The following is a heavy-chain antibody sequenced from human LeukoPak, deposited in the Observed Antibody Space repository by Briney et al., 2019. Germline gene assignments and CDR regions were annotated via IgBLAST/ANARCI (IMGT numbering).Heavy chain of an antibody. J-gene: IGHJ3*02. D-gene: IGHD5-18*01. V-gene: IGHV4-30-2*01. Sequence: YIYHSGSTYYNPSLKSRVTISVDRSKNQFSLKLSSVTAADTAVYYCAILDTAMVKEDAFDIWGQGTMVTVSS. CDR3: AILDTAMVKEDAFDI. CDR2: IYHSGST.